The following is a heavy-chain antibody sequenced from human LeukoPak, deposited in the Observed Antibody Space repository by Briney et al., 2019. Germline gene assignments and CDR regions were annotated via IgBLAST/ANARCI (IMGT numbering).Heavy chain of an antibody. D-gene: IGHD2-2*01. J-gene: IGHJ6*02. CDR1: GYTFTGYY. V-gene: IGHV1-2*02. Sequence: ASVKVSCKASGYTFTGYYMHWVRQAPGQGLEWMGWINPNSGGTNYAQKFQGRVTMTRDTSISTAYVELSRLRSDDTAVYYCARACSSTSCYDDYYGMDVWGQGTTVTVSS. CDR2: INPNSGGT. CDR3: ARACSSTSCYDDYYGMDV.